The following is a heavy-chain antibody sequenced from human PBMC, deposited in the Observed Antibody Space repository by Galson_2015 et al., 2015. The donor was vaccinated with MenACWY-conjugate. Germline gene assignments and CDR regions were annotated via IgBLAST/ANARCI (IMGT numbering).Heavy chain of an antibody. CDR1: GFTFSNYA. CDR2: ISDSGDTT. CDR3: AKNDIVVVGAATGFRAFDI. J-gene: IGHJ3*02. V-gene: IGHV3-23*01. D-gene: IGHD2-15*01. Sequence: SLRLSCAASGFTFSNYAMSWVRQAPGKGLEWVSTISDSGDTTYFADSVRGRFTVSRDNSKNTLYLQMNSLRAEDTAVYYCAKNDIVVVGAATGFRAFDIWGQGTMVTVSS.